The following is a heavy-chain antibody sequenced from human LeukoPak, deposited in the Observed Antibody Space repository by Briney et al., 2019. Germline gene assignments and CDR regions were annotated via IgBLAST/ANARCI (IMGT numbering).Heavy chain of an antibody. CDR1: GYTFSSCD. D-gene: IGHD5-24*01. V-gene: IGHV1-8*01. Sequence: ASVKVSCKASGYTFSSCDINLGRQATGQGLEWMGWMNPNSGNTGYAQKFQGRVTMTRNTSISTAYMELSSLRSEDTAVYYCARVGEDRWLQFLLDYWGQGTVVTVSS. CDR3: ARVGEDRWLQFLLDY. J-gene: IGHJ4*02. CDR2: MNPNSGNT.